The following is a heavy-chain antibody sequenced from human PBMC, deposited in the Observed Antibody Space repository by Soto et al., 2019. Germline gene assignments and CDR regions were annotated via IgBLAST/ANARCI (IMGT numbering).Heavy chain of an antibody. Sequence: PGGSLRLSCAASGFTFSSDAMSWVRQAPGKGLEWVSAISGSGGSTYYADSVKGRFTISRDNSKNTLHLQMNSLRAEDTAVYYCAKGKAADYGDYRTDYWGQGTLVTVSS. V-gene: IGHV3-23*01. J-gene: IGHJ4*02. CDR1: GFTFSSDA. D-gene: IGHD4-17*01. CDR3: AKGKAADYGDYRTDY. CDR2: ISGSGGST.